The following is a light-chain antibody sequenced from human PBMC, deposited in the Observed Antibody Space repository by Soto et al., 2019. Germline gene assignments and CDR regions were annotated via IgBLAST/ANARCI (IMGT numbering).Light chain of an antibody. CDR2: GAS. CDR1: QSVSSAY. V-gene: IGKV3-20*01. CDR3: QQSGSSFYT. Sequence: EIVLTQSPGTLSLSPGERATLSCRASQSVSSAYLAWYQQIPGQAPRPLIYGASSRATGIPDRVSGSGSGTDFSLSISGLEPEDSAVYYCQQSGSSFYTCGHGTQLEIK. J-gene: IGKJ2*01.